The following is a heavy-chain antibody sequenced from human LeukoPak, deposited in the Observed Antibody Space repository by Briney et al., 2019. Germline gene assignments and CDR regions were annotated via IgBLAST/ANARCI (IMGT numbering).Heavy chain of an antibody. V-gene: IGHV2-5*02. CDR1: GFSLSTSGVG. CDR2: IYWDDDK. CDR3: AHSQRYSYGSFRDAFDI. J-gene: IGHJ3*02. D-gene: IGHD5-18*01. Sequence: PTLVKPTQTLTLTCSFSGFSLSTSGVGVGWIRQPPGKALEWLALIYWDDDKRYSPSLKSRLTISKDTSKNQVVLTMTNMDPVDTATYYCAHSQRYSYGSFRDAFDIWGPGTLVTVSS.